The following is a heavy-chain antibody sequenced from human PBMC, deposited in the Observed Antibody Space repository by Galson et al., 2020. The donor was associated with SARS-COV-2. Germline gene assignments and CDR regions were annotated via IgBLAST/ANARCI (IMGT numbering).Heavy chain of an antibody. D-gene: IGHD3-10*01. CDR2: ISAYNGNT. CDR1: GYTFTSYD. Sequence: ASVKVSCKASGYTFTSYDISWVRQAPGQGLEWMGWISAYNGNTNYAQNLQDRVTMTTDTSTNTAYLELRSLRSDDTAIYYCARWFGVLSCWFGPWGEGTLVTVCS. V-gene: IGHV1-18*01. CDR3: ARWFGVLSCWFGP. J-gene: IGHJ5*02.